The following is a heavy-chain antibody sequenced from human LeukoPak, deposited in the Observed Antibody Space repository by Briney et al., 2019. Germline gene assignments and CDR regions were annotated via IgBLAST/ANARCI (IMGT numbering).Heavy chain of an antibody. D-gene: IGHD4-11*01. J-gene: IGHJ3*02. CDR2: IYTSGST. CDR1: GGSISSYN. Sequence: SETLSLTCTVPGGSISSYNWSWIRQPAGKGLQWIGRIYTSGSTNYNPSLKSRVTMSVDTSNNQFSLKLSSVTAADTAMYYCAKERGYSNYVRAFDIWGQGTMVTVSS. V-gene: IGHV4-4*07. CDR3: AKERGYSNYVRAFDI.